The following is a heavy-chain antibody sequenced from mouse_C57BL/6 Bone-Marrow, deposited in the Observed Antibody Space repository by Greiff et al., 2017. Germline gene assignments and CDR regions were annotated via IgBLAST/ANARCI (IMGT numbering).Heavy chain of an antibody. CDR3: ARERDYYCSRNAMDY. J-gene: IGHJ4*01. Sequence: QVQLQQSGAELVRPGTSVKVSCKASGYAFTDYLIEWVKQRPGQGLEWIGVINPGSGGTNYNEKFKGKATLTADKSSSTAYMQLSSLTSEDSAVYFCARERDYYCSRNAMDYWGQGTSVTVSS. V-gene: IGHV1-54*01. CDR2: INPGSGGT. D-gene: IGHD1-1*01. CDR1: GYAFTDYL.